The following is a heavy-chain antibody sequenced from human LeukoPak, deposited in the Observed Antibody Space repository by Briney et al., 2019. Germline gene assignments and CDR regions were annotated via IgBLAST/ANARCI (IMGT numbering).Heavy chain of an antibody. D-gene: IGHD6-13*01. J-gene: IGHJ4*02. Sequence: GGSLRLSFAPSGFTFGNFAMTWVRQAPGKGLEWVSSIVGSSSTYYADSLKGRFTISRDNAKNSLYLQMNSLRAEDTAVYYCARIGAGSSRDYWGQGTPVTVSS. CDR2: IVGSSST. CDR1: GFTFGNFA. CDR3: ARIGAGSSRDY. V-gene: IGHV3-21*01.